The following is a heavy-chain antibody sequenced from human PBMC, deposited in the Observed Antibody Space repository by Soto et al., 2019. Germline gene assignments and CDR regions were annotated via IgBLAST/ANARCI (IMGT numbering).Heavy chain of an antibody. J-gene: IGHJ6*02. V-gene: IGHV3-21*01. CDR2: ISTSSSYK. CDR1: GFTFSSYI. D-gene: IGHD3-3*01. CDR3: ARDPSPYDFWSGSRRPYGLDV. Sequence: GGSLRLSCAASGFTFSSYIINWVRQAPGRGLEWVSSISTSSSYKYYADSVKGRFTISRDNAKNSLYLQMNSLRAEDTAVYYCARDPSPYDFWSGSRRPYGLDVWGQGTTVTVSS.